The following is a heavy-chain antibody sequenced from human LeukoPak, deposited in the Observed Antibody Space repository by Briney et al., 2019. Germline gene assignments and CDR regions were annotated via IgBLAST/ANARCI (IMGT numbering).Heavy chain of an antibody. CDR3: AKGGAYTISPIDY. D-gene: IGHD2-2*02. CDR2: MSVSGAST. CDR1: GFTLTTYA. V-gene: IGHV3-23*01. Sequence: PGGSLRLSCAASGFTLTTYAMSWVRQAPGKGLEWVSAMSVSGASTYYADSVKGRFTTSRDNSKNTLYLQMNRLRDEDTAVYYCAKGGAYTISPIDYWGQGTLVTVS. J-gene: IGHJ4*02.